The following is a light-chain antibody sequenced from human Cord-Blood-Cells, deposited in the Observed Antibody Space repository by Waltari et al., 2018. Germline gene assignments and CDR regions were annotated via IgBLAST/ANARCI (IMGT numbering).Light chain of an antibody. J-gene: IGKJ4*01. CDR1: QSVLYSSNNKNY. Sequence: DIVMTQYPDALAVSLGVRATINCKSSQSVLYSSNNKNYLAWYQQKPGQPPKLLIYWASTRESGVPDRFSGSGSGTDFTLTISSLQAEDVAVYYCQQYYSTPLTFGGGTKVEIK. CDR2: WAS. V-gene: IGKV4-1*01. CDR3: QQYYSTPLT.